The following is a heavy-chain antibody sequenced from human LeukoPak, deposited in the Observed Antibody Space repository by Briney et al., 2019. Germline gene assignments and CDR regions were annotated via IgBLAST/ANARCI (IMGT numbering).Heavy chain of an antibody. CDR1: GYTFTSYG. Sequence: GASVKVSCKASGYTFTSYGLSWVRQAPGQGLEWMGWVSPYNGKTNYAQKFQGRVTMTTDTATNTAHMELRSLRSDDTAVYYCARGAPSMDVWGKGTTLTVSS. CDR3: ARGAPSMDV. V-gene: IGHV1-18*01. CDR2: VSPYNGKT. J-gene: IGHJ6*03.